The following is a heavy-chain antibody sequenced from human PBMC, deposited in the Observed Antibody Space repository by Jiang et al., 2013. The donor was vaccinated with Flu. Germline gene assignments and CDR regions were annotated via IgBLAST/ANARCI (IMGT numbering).Heavy chain of an antibody. D-gene: IGHD4-23*01. CDR1: GYTFTSYY. V-gene: IGHV1-46*01. CDR3: ARDDRPGDESSVRWSLDY. Sequence: GAEVKKPGASVKVSCKASGYTFTSYYMHWVRQAPGQGLEWMGIINPSGGSTSYAQKFQGRVTMTRDTSTSTVYMELSSLRSEDTAVYYCARDDRPGDESSVRWSLDYWGQGTLVTVSS. CDR2: INPSGGST. J-gene: IGHJ4*02.